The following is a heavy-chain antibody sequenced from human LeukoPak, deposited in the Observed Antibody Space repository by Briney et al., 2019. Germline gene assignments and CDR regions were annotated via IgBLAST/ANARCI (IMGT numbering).Heavy chain of an antibody. CDR1: GGSFSGYY. CDR2: INHSGST. V-gene: IGHV4-34*01. J-gene: IGHJ6*03. D-gene: IGHD2-2*01. Sequence: SETLSLTCAVYGGSFSGYYWSWIRQPPGKGLEWIGEINHSGSTNYNPSLKSRVTIPVDTSKNQFSLKLSSVTAADTAVYYCARTQLLYCSSTSCWRSPYYYYYYMDVWGKGTTVTVSS. CDR3: ARTQLLYCSSTSCWRSPYYYYYYMDV.